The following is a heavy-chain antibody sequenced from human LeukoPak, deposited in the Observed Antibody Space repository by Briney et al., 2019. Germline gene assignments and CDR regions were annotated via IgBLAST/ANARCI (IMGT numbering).Heavy chain of an antibody. V-gene: IGHV1-18*01. CDR2: ISAYNGNT. CDR3: ARARPGGHNYDFWSGFKYYYYYMDV. CDR1: GYTFTSYG. D-gene: IGHD3-3*01. Sequence: ASVKVSCKASGYTFTSYGISWVRQAPGQGLEWMGWISAYNGNTNYAQKLQGRVTMTTDTSTSTAYMELRSLRSDDTAVYYRARARPGGHNYDFWSGFKYYYYYMDVWGKGTTVTVSS. J-gene: IGHJ6*03.